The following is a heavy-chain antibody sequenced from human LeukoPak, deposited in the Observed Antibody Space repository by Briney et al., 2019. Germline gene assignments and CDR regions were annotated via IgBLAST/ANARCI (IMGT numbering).Heavy chain of an antibody. CDR2: INHSGST. Sequence: SETLSLTCAVYGGSFSGYYWSWIRQPPGKGLGWIGEINHSGSTNYNPSLKSRVTISVDTSKNQFSLKLSSVTAADTAVYYCARCPTTVTSLDYWGQGTLVTVSS. D-gene: IGHD4-17*01. CDR1: GGSFSGYY. V-gene: IGHV4-34*01. CDR3: ARCPTTVTSLDY. J-gene: IGHJ4*02.